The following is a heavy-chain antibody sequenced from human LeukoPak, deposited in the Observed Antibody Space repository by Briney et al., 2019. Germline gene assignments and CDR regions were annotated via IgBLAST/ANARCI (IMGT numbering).Heavy chain of an antibody. J-gene: IGHJ6*03. CDR1: GGTVISYV. Sequence: GASVKVSCKASGGTVISYVISWVRQAPGQGLEWMGGIIPIFGTANYAQKFQGRVTITADESTSTAYMGLSSLRSEDTAVYYCARGNMVRGVIIWYDYYYYMDVWGKGTTVTISS. V-gene: IGHV1-69*01. CDR2: IIPIFGTA. D-gene: IGHD3-10*01. CDR3: ARGNMVRGVIIWYDYYYYMDV.